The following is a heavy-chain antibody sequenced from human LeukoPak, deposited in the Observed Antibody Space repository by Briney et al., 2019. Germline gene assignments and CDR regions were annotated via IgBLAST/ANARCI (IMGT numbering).Heavy chain of an antibody. J-gene: IGHJ3*02. CDR1: GFTFSDYY. Sequence: PGGSLRLSCAASGFTFSDYYMSWIRQAPGKGLEWVSYISSSGSTIYYADSVKGRFTISRDNSRDTLFLQMNSLRAEDTALYYCTRDPNGDYVGAFDMWGPGTMVTVSS. CDR2: ISSSGSTI. CDR3: TRDPNGDYVGAFDM. V-gene: IGHV3-11*01. D-gene: IGHD4-17*01.